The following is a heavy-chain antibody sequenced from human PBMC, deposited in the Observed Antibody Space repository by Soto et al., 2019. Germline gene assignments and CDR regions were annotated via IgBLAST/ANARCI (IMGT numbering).Heavy chain of an antibody. CDR2: IIPIFGTA. CDR3: ASGGSSVPNYYYYGMDV. D-gene: IGHD6-6*01. V-gene: IGHV1-69*13. J-gene: IGHJ6*02. Sequence: SVKVSFQGSGGTLSRYGISGVRQAPGQGLEWMGGIIPIFGTANYAQKFQGRVTITADESTSTAYMELSSLRSEDTAVYYCASGGSSVPNYYYYGMDVWGQGTTVTVSS. CDR1: GGTLSRYG.